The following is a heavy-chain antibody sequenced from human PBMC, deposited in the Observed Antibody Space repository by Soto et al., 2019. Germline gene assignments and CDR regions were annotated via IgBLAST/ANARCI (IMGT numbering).Heavy chain of an antibody. D-gene: IGHD2-15*01. V-gene: IGHV1-69*13. CDR1: GGTFSSYA. J-gene: IGHJ5*02. CDR3: ARDRCSGGSCENWFDP. CDR2: IIPIFGTA. Sequence: SVKVSCKASGGTFSSYAISWVRQAPGQGLEWMGGIIPIFGTANYAQKFQGRVTITADESTSTAYMELSSLRSEDTAVYYCARDRCSGGSCENWFDPWGQGTLVTVSS.